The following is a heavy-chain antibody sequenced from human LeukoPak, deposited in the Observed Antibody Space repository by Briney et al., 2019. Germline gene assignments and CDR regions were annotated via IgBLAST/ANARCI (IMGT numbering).Heavy chain of an antibody. V-gene: IGHV1-69*05. Sequence: ASVKVSCKASGGTFSSYAISWVRQAPGQGLEWMGGIIPIFGTANYAQKFQGRVTMTRDTSISTAYMELSRLRSDDTAVYYCARFVTGTNTSKRKYYFDYWGQGTLVTVSS. J-gene: IGHJ4*02. CDR3: ARFVTGTNTSKRKYYFDY. CDR2: IIPIFGTA. D-gene: IGHD1-7*01. CDR1: GGTFSSYA.